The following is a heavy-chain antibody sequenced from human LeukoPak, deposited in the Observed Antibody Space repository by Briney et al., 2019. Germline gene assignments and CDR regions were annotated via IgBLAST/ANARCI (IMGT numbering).Heavy chain of an antibody. CDR1: GLTFSSYS. CDR3: ARLRGSITMVRGLIAYGMDV. J-gene: IGHJ6*02. D-gene: IGHD3-10*01. CDR2: ISSSSTYI. Sequence: GGSLRLSCAVSGLTFSSYSMNWVRQAPGKGLEWVSSISSSSTYIYYADSVKGRFTISRDNAKNSLYLQMNSLRAEDTAVYYCARLRGSITMVRGLIAYGMDVWGQGTTVTVSS. V-gene: IGHV3-21*01.